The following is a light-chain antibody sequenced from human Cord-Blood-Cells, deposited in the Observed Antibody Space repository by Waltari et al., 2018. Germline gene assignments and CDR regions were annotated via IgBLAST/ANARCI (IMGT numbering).Light chain of an antibody. Sequence: QSALTQPRSVSGSPGQSVTIPCTGTSSDVGGYNYVSCYQQHPGKAPKLMIYDVSNRPSGVPDRFSGSKSGNTASLTISGLQAEDEADYYCCSYAGSYTYVFGTGTKVTVL. CDR3: CSYAGSYTYV. V-gene: IGLV2-11*01. CDR2: DVS. CDR1: SSDVGGYNY. J-gene: IGLJ1*01.